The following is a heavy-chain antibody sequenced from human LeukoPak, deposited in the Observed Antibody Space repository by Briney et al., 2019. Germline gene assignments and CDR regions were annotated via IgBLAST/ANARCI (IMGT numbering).Heavy chain of an antibody. Sequence: GGSLRLSCAAFGFTFSSYWMSWVRQAPGKGLEWVANIKQDGSEKYYVDSVKGRFTISRDNAKNSLYLQMNSLRAEDTAVYYCARWGFGELWGFDYWGQGTLVTVSS. CDR1: GFTFSSYW. D-gene: IGHD3-10*01. CDR2: IKQDGSEK. J-gene: IGHJ4*02. CDR3: ARWGFGELWGFDY. V-gene: IGHV3-7*01.